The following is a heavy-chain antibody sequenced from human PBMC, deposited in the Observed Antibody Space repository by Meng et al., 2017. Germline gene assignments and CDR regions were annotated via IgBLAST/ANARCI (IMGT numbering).Heavy chain of an antibody. CDR1: GFTFSSYW. CDR3: ARGYYFDY. J-gene: IGHJ4*02. CDR2: IKQDGNEK. V-gene: IGHV3-7*04. Sequence: GESLKISCAASGFTFSSYWMSWVRQAPGKGLEWVANIKQDGNEKYYVDSVKGRFTISRDNAKNSLYLQMNSLRAEDTAVYYCARGYYFDYWGQGTLVTVSS.